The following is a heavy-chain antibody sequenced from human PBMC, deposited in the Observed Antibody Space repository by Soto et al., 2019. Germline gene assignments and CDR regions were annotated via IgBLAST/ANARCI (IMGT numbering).Heavy chain of an antibody. CDR2: IYYSGST. CDR1: GGSISSSSYY. J-gene: IGHJ4*02. V-gene: IGHV4-39*01. Sequence: TSETLSLTCTVSGGSISSSSYYWGWIRQPPGKGLEWIGSIYYSGSTYYNPSLKSRVTISVDTSKNQFSLKLSSVTAADTAVYYCARPRTTGPYIDYWGQGTLVTVSS. D-gene: IGHD1-7*01. CDR3: ARPRTTGPYIDY.